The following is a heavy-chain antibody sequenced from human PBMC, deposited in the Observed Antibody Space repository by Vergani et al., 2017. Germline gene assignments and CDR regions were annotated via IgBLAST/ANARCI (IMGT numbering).Heavy chain of an antibody. J-gene: IGHJ5*02. V-gene: IGHV4-39*01. CDR3: ARGETRTDWFDP. D-gene: IGHD3/OR15-3a*01. CDR2: VNYSGIA. CDR1: TGSISEKSDS. Sequence: QVQLQESGPGLVKPSETLSLSCIVSTGSISEKSDSWGWIRQPLGKGLEWIGDVNYSGIAFYNPSLRSRATISVDTSKNQFSLKVISVTAADTAVYYCARGETRTDWFDPWGQGTLVSVSS.